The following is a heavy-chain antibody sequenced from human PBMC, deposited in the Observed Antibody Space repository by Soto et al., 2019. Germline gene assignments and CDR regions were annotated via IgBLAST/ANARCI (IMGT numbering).Heavy chain of an antibody. Sequence: ESGGGVVQPGRSLRLSCAASGFTFSSYGMHWVRQAPGKGLEWVAVIWYDGSNKYYADSVKGRFTISRDNSKNTLYLQMNSLRAEDTAVYYCARDHYAYCSGGSCHIFDYWGQGTLVTVSS. CDR1: GFTFSSYG. J-gene: IGHJ4*02. V-gene: IGHV3-33*01. CDR3: ARDHYAYCSGGSCHIFDY. D-gene: IGHD2-15*01. CDR2: IWYDGSNK.